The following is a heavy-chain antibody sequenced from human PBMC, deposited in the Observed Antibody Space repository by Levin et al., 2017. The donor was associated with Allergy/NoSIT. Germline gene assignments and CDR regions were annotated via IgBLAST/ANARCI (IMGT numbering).Heavy chain of an antibody. CDR1: GFNFRSYV. CDR3: TKELYSSSPRGENFYYHGMDV. Sequence: TGGSLRLSCEASGFNFRSYVMSWIRQAPGKRLEWVSSISRGVGGTGGTKYADSVKGRFTISRDRSKNMLYLDINSLRAEDTALYYCTKELYSSSPRGENFYYHGMDVWGQGTTVTVSS. V-gene: IGHV3-23*01. D-gene: IGHD6-6*01. J-gene: IGHJ6*02. CDR2: ISRGVGGTGGT.